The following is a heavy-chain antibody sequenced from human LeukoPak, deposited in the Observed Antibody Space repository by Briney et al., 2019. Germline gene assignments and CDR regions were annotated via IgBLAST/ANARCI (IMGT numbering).Heavy chain of an antibody. CDR3: AREGFYY. CDR1: GFTFSSYS. J-gene: IGHJ4*02. V-gene: IGHV3-21*01. CDR2: IVSSTNYI. Sequence: KSGGSLRLSCAASGFTFSSYSMNWVRQAPGKGLEWVSSIVSSTNYIYYVDSVRGRFTISRDKAKNSLYLQMNSLRAEDTAVYYCAREGFYYWGQGTLVTVSS.